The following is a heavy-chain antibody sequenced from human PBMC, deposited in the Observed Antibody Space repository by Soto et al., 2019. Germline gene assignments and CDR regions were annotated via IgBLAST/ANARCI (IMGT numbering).Heavy chain of an antibody. D-gene: IGHD6-19*01. J-gene: IGHJ4*02. V-gene: IGHV4-39*01. CDR2: IYYSGST. CDR3: ARSSIAVAGTPYYFDY. Sequence: SETLSLTCTVSGGSISSSSYYWGWIRQPPGKGLEWIGSIYYSGSTYYNPSLKSRVTISVDTSKNQFSLKLSSVTAADTAVYYCARSSIAVAGTPYYFDYWGQGTLVTVSS. CDR1: GGSISSSSYY.